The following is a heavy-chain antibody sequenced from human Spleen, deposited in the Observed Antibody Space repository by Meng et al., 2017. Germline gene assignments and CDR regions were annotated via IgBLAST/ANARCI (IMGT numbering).Heavy chain of an antibody. CDR3: ARSPYDYVWGSYLPYFDY. D-gene: IGHD3-16*01. CDR2: IYPGDSDT. J-gene: IGHJ4*02. CDR1: GYSFTSYW. Sequence: GESLKISCKGSGYSFTSYWIGWVRQMPGKGLEWMGIIYPGDSDTRYSPSFQGQVTISADKSISTAYLQWISLKASDTAMYYCARSPYDYVWGSYLPYFDYWGQGTLVTVSS. V-gene: IGHV5-51*01.